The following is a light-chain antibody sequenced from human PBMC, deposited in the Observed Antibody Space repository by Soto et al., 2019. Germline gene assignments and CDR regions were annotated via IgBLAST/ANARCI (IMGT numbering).Light chain of an antibody. J-gene: IGKJ3*01. Sequence: DIQLTQSPSFLSASVGDRVTITCRASQGISSYLAWYQQKPGKAPKLLIYAASTLQSGVPSRFSGSGSGTEFTLTISILQPEDFATYYCQQFTSYSFTFGPGTKVDIK. CDR3: QQFTSYSFT. CDR2: AAS. CDR1: QGISSY. V-gene: IGKV1-9*01.